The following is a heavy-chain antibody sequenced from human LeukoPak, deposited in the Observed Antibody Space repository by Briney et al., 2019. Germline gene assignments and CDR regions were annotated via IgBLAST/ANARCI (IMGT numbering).Heavy chain of an antibody. V-gene: IGHV3-66*01. CDR2: IYTGGST. CDR3: ARDVWPTNCRTISCSTFDP. D-gene: IGHD2-15*01. CDR1: GFTISSNY. Sequence: GGSLRLSCAASGFTISSNYMSWVRQAPGKGLEWISVIYTGGSTSYADSVKGRFTISRDSSTNTLFLQMNSLRAEDTAVYYCARDVWPTNCRTISCSTFDPWGQGTLVTVSS. J-gene: IGHJ5*02.